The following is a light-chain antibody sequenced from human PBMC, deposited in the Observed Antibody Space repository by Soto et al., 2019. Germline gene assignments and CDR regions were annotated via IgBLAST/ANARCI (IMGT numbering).Light chain of an antibody. CDR2: GAS. CDR3: QQYSSSPPGYT. V-gene: IGKV3-20*01. Sequence: EIVLAQSPDTLSLFPGERATLSRRASQSVSSRYLAWYQQKPGQAPRLLIFGASSRAAGIPDRFSGSGSGTDFTLTISRLEPEDFAVYYCQQYSSSPPGYTFGQGTKVDIK. CDR1: QSVSSRY. J-gene: IGKJ2*01.